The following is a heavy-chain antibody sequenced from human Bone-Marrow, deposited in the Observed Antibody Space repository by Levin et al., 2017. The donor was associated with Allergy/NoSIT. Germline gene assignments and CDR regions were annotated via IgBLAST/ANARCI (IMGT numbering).Heavy chain of an antibody. CDR3: ARTLTAAGTHFDY. V-gene: IGHV3-20*04. Sequence: PGGSLRLSCTASGFTYNDYGMSWVRQAPGKGLEWVSGIYWNGGSTGYADSVKGRFTISRDNAKNSLYLQMNSLRAEDTALYYCARTLTAAGTHFDYWGQGTLVTVSS. J-gene: IGHJ4*02. CDR2: IYWNGGST. D-gene: IGHD6-13*01. CDR1: GFTYNDYG.